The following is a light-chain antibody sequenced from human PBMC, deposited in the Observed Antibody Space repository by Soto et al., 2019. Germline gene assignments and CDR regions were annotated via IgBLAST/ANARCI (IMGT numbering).Light chain of an antibody. V-gene: IGKV3-20*01. CDR3: QQYDTSPRT. Sequence: EMVLTQSPGTLSLSLGERATLACRASQSLRTNSLAWYQQKPGQAPRLLISGVYSRAAGIPDRFSGSGAGTDFTLTISRLEPEDFAVYYCQQYDTSPRTFGQGTKVDIK. J-gene: IGKJ1*01. CDR2: GVY. CDR1: QSLRTNS.